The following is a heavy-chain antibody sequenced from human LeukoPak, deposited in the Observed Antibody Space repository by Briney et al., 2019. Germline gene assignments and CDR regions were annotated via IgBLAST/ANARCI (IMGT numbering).Heavy chain of an antibody. CDR1: GGSISSGDYY. D-gene: IGHD2-2*01. J-gene: IGHJ6*02. Sequence: SQTLSLTCTVSGGSISSGDYYWSWIRQPPGKGLEWIGYIYYSGSTYYNPSLKSRVTISVDTSKNQFSLKLSSVTAADTAVYYCAREPLVVPAAISYYGTDVWGQGTTVTVSS. V-gene: IGHV4-30-4*01. CDR3: AREPLVVPAAISYYGTDV. CDR2: IYYSGST.